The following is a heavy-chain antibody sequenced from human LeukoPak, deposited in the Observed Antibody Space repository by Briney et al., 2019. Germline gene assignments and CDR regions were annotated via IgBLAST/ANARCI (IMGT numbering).Heavy chain of an antibody. CDR2: ISTSGHTI. CDR3: AREGWLQFYASDI. J-gene: IGHJ3*02. Sequence: GGSLRLSCAASGFTFRDYSMIWIRQAPGKGLEWVSYISTSGHTIYYADSVKGRFTISRDNAKNPLYLQMNSLRAEDTAVYYCAREGWLQFYASDIWGQGTMITVSS. D-gene: IGHD5-24*01. V-gene: IGHV3-11*01. CDR1: GFTFRDYS.